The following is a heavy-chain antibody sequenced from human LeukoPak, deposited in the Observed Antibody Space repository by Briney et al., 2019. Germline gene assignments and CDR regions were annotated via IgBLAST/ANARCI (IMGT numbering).Heavy chain of an antibody. CDR3: ARGGSSDWYPLMK. Sequence: SETLSLTCTVSGGSMTNYYWHWIRQPAGKGLEWIGHIYGNGNTDFNPSLNSRVTISLDKSQNRFSLQLKSVTAADTAVYYCARGGSSDWYPLMKWGQGILVTVSS. CDR2: IYGNGNT. D-gene: IGHD2-21*01. CDR1: GGSMTNYY. J-gene: IGHJ4*02. V-gene: IGHV4-4*07.